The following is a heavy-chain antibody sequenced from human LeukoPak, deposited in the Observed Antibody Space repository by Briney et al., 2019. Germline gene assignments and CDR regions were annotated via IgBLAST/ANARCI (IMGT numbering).Heavy chain of an antibody. J-gene: IGHJ3*02. V-gene: IGHV4-4*07. Sequence: ETPCLTCTVSGGSISSYYWSWIWQPAGKGLEWIGRIYTSGSTNYNPSLKCRANFVKGTSKNQFSLKLSTVTAADTAVYYCARSIVVVVAATQGAFDIWGQG. CDR1: GGSISSYY. D-gene: IGHD2-15*01. CDR3: ARSIVVVVAATQGAFDI. CDR2: IYTSGST.